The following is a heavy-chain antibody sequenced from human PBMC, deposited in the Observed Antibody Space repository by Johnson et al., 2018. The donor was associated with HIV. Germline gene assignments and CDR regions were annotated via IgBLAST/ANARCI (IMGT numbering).Heavy chain of an antibody. Sequence: VQLVESGGGLVQPGGSLRLSCAASGFTFSSYAMHWVRQAPGQGLEYVSVISSNGGSTYYANSVKGRFTISRDNSKNTLYLQMGSLRAEDMAVYYCARSGYYYDSSGYQDAFEIWGQGTMVTVSS. V-gene: IGHV3-64*01. D-gene: IGHD3-22*01. CDR1: GFTFSSYA. J-gene: IGHJ3*02. CDR3: ARSGYYYDSSGYQDAFEI. CDR2: ISSNGGST.